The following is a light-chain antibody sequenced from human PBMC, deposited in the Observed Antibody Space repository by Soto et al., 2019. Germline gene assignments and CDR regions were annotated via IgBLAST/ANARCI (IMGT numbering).Light chain of an antibody. V-gene: IGLV7-46*01. Sequence: QAVVTQEPSLTVSPGGTVTLTCGSSTGAVTNGHYPYGFQQKPGQAPRTLIYDTTNRHSWTPARFSGSLLGGKAALTLSGAQPEDEAEYYCLLSYNGPYVFGTGTKVTV. CDR3: LLSYNGPYV. CDR2: DTT. CDR1: TGAVTNGHY. J-gene: IGLJ1*01.